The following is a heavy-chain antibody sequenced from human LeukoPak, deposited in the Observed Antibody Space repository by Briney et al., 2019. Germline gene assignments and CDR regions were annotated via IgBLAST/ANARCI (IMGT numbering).Heavy chain of an antibody. Sequence: PSETLSLTCTVSGGSISSGTYFWGWIRQPPGKGLEWIATAYYSGSPYYNPSLKSRATISVDTSKNQLSLNVSSVPAADTAVYFCARLPAVSGSSFYGMDVWGQGTTITVSS. J-gene: IGHJ6*02. D-gene: IGHD1-26*01. CDR3: ARLPAVSGSSFYGMDV. CDR1: GGSISSGTYF. V-gene: IGHV4-39*01. CDR2: AYYSGSP.